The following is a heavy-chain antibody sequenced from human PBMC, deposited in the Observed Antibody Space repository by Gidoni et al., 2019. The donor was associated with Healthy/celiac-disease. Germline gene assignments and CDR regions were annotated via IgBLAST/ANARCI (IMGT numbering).Heavy chain of an antibody. CDR3: ARGYHYYDSSGYYLGAFDI. CDR2: ISSSSSYI. CDR1: GFPFVRYS. D-gene: IGHD3-22*01. J-gene: IGHJ3*02. V-gene: IGHV3-21*01. Sequence: VPLVLSCGDFVKPGGSLRLSCAASGFPFVRYSLHWVRQAPGKGLEWVSSISSSSSYIYYADSVKGRFTISRDKAKNSLYLQMNSLRAEDTAVYYCARGYHYYDSSGYYLGAFDIWGQGTMVTVSS.